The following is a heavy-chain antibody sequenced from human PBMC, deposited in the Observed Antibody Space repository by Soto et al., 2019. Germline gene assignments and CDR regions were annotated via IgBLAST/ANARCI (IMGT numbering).Heavy chain of an antibody. D-gene: IGHD3-22*01. CDR2: IFPSDSDT. V-gene: IGHV5-51*01. J-gene: IGHJ5*02. CDR1: GYRFTSYW. CDR3: ARRDKSGYFNWFDP. Sequence: PGESLKISCRTSGYRFTSYWIAWVRQMPGKGLEWMGIIFPSDSDTRYSPSFQGQLTISADRSTSTVFLQWASLKASGTAVYFCARRDKSGYFNWFDPWGQGTLV.